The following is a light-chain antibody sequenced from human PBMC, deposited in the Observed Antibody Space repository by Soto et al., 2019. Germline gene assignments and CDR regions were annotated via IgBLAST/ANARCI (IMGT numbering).Light chain of an antibody. CDR3: QHYNRSPCT. V-gene: IGKV1-5*03. J-gene: IGKJ1*01. Sequence: DIQMTQSPSTLSASVGDRATITCRASQTISSWLTWYQQKPGRAPKLVIYKASTWESEVPSRFSGSGSGTEFTLTISSLQPDDFATYYCQHYNRSPCTFGQGTKVEIK. CDR1: QTISSW. CDR2: KAS.